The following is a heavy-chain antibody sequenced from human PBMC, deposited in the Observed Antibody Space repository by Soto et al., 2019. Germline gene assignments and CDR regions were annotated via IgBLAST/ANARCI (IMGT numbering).Heavy chain of an antibody. V-gene: IGHV3-11*06. CDR3: ATITMMT. CDR2: ISGSSDNT. CDR1: GFTFSDYY. Sequence: GGSLRLSCAASGFTFSDYYMSWVRQAPGKGLEWLSYISGSSDNTNYADSVKGRFTISRDNAKKSLYLEMNSLRAEDTAVYYCATITMMTWGQGTLVTVSS. J-gene: IGHJ5*02. D-gene: IGHD3-22*01.